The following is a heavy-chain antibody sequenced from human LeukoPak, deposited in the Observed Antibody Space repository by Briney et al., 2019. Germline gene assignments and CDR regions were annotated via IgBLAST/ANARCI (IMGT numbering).Heavy chain of an antibody. D-gene: IGHD4-11*01. CDR2: IIPILGIA. CDR1: GGTFSSYA. Sequence: SVKVSCKASGGTFSSYAISGVRQAPGQGLEWMGRIIPILGIANYAQKFQGRVTITADKSTSTAYMELSSLRSEDTAVYYCARQTDYDYSNYHFDYWGQGTLVTVSS. CDR3: ARQTDYDYSNYHFDY. V-gene: IGHV1-69*04. J-gene: IGHJ4*02.